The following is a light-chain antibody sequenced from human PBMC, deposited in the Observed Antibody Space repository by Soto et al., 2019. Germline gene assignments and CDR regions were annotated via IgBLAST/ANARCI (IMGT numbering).Light chain of an antibody. J-gene: IGLJ2*01. CDR1: SSDVGGYNY. CDR3: SSYTSSSTGVV. Sequence: QSALTQPASVSGSPGQSITISCTGTSSDVGGYNYVSWYQQHPGKAPKIMIYDVSNRPSGVSNRFSGSKSGNTASLTISGLQVDDGADYYCSSYTSSSTGVVFGGGTKLTVL. CDR2: DVS. V-gene: IGLV2-14*01.